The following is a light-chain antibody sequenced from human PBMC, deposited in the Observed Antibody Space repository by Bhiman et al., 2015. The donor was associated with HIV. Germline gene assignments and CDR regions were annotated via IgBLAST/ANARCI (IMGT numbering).Light chain of an antibody. Sequence: QSALTQPASVSGSPGQSITISCTGTSSDVGGYNYVSWYQHHPGKAPKLMIYDVSTRPSGVPDRFSGSKSGNTASLTISGLHAEDEADYYCCSYLGSYISLYVFGTGTKVTVL. CDR1: SSDVGGYNY. J-gene: IGLJ1*01. V-gene: IGLV2-11*01. CDR3: CSYLGSYISLYV. CDR2: DVS.